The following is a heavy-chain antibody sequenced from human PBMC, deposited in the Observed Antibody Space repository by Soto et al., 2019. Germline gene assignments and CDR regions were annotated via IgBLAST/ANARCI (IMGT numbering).Heavy chain of an antibody. CDR2: INPNGGRT. J-gene: IGHJ5*02. Sequence: ASVKVSCKAPADTFTSYYIHWVRQAPRHGLEWIGIINPNGGRTRFAQTFQGRITMTSNMSTSTVYMELRSLISEDTAIYYGARLPAEVSGTIIEGYNWLAPWGQGTLVTVSS. CDR1: ADTFTSYY. CDR3: ARLPAEVSGTIIEGYNWLAP. D-gene: IGHD2-2*01. V-gene: IGHV1-46*01.